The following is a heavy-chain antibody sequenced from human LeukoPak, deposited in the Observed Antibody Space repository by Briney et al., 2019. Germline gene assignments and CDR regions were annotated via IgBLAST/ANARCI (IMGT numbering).Heavy chain of an antibody. J-gene: IGHJ4*02. CDR2: ISGSGANT. V-gene: IGHV3-23*01. CDR1: GFTFSSYA. D-gene: IGHD2-15*01. Sequence: GGSLRLSCTVSGFTFSSYAMGWVRQAPGRGLEGVSTISGSGANTNYADSVKGRFTISRDNSKNTLYLQMNSLRADDTAIYYCAKGRALEVVAAFNYWGQGTVVTASS. CDR3: AKGRALEVVAAFNY.